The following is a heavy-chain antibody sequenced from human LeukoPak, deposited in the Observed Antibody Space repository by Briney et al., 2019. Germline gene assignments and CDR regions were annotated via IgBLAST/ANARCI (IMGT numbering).Heavy chain of an antibody. CDR2: IRGSGGST. CDR1: GFTFSSYA. CDR3: AGMSYYDSSGYDY. D-gene: IGHD3-22*01. V-gene: IGHV3-23*01. J-gene: IGHJ4*02. Sequence: GSLRLSCAASGFTFSSYAMSWVRQTPGKGLKWVSAIRGSGGSTYYADSVKGRFTISRDNSKNTLYLQMNSLRAEDTAVYYCAGMSYYDSSGYDYWGQGTLVTVSS.